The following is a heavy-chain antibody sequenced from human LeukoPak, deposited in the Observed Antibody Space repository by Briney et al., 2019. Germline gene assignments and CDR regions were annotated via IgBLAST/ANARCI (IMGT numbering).Heavy chain of an antibody. D-gene: IGHD5-24*01. J-gene: IGHJ5*02. CDR2: ISSSGNTI. Sequence: GGSLRLSCAASGFTFRGYEMNWVRQAPGKGLEWVSYISSSGNTIYCADSVKGRFTISRDNAKNSLFLQMNSLRAEDTAVYYCARLVAITQAFDPWGQGTLVTVSS. CDR1: GFTFRGYE. CDR3: ARLVAITQAFDP. V-gene: IGHV3-48*03.